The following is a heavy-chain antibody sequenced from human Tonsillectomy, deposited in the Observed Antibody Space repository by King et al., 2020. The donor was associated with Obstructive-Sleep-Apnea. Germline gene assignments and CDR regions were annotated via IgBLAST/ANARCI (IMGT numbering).Heavy chain of an antibody. V-gene: IGHV3-13*04. D-gene: IGHD6-13*01. Sequence: VQLVESGGGLVQPGGSLRLSCAASGFTFSSYDMHWVRQATGKGLEWVSAIGTAGDTYYPGSVKGRFTISRENAKNSLYLQMNSLRAGDTAVYYCARVTPSLSQQLVCEVGDNWFDPWGQGTLVTVSS. CDR3: ARVTPSLSQQLVCEVGDNWFDP. CDR1: GFTFSSYD. J-gene: IGHJ5*02. CDR2: IGTAGDT.